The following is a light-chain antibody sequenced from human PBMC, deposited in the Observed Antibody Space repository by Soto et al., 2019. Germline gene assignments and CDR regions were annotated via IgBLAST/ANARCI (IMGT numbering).Light chain of an antibody. CDR1: SSNIGAGYD. Sequence: QSVLTQPPSVSGAPGQRVTISCTGSSSNIGAGYDVHWYQRLPGTAPKVLIYSNNNRPSGVPDRFSGSKSGTSASLAITGLQAEDEAVYYCQSYDSSLSGSYVFGTGTNVTVL. CDR3: QSYDSSLSGSYV. J-gene: IGLJ1*01. V-gene: IGLV1-40*01. CDR2: SNN.